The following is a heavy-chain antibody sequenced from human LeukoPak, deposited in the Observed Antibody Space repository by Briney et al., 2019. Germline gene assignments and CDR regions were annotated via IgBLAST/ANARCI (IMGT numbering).Heavy chain of an antibody. Sequence: SETLSLTCIVSGDSISSYYWSWIRQPPGKGLEWIGYIYYSGTTDYNPSLKSRGTISVDTSNNQFSLKLSSVTAADTAVYYCARSFRHYYYYMDVWGQGTTVTVSS. V-gene: IGHV4-59*08. J-gene: IGHJ6*03. CDR2: IYYSGTT. CDR3: ARSFRHYYYYMDV. CDR1: GDSISSYY.